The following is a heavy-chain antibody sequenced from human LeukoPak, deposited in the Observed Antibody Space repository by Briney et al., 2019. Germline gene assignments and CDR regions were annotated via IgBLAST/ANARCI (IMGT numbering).Heavy chain of an antibody. CDR2: IYSDGRT. V-gene: IGHV3-53*01. CDR1: GFTVSSNY. Sequence: GGSLRLSCAASGFTVSSNYRSWVRQAPGKGLEWVSVIYSDGRTYYADSVKGRFTISRDNSKNTLYLETNSLRAEDTAVYYCAKVEATVEADPLWPFDYWGQGTLVTVSS. J-gene: IGHJ4*02. D-gene: IGHD4-23*01. CDR3: AKVEATVEADPLWPFDY.